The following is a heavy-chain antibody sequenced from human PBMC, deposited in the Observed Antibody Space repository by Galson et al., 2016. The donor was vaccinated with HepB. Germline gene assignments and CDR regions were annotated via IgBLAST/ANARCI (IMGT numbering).Heavy chain of an antibody. CDR1: GFTFSRYT. V-gene: IGHV3-30-3*01. D-gene: IGHD6-19*01. J-gene: IGHJ4*02. Sequence: SLRLSCAASGFTFSRYTMHWVRQAPGKGLEWVAVISSDGSKEYYADSVKGRFTSSRDNSRNTLYLQMNSMRAEDAAVYYCAKDNAAWLVDYWGQGSMVTVSS. CDR2: ISSDGSKE. CDR3: AKDNAAWLVDY.